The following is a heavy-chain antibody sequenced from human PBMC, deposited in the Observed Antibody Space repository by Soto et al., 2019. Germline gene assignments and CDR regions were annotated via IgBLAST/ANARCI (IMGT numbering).Heavy chain of an antibody. CDR3: ARVASGSLDY. Sequence: SETLSLTCTVSGGSISSYYWSWIRQPPGKGLEWIGYIYYSGSTNYNPSLKSRVTISVDTSKNQFSLKRSSVTAADTAVYYCARVASGSLDYWGQGTLVTVSS. CDR1: GGSISSYY. CDR2: IYYSGST. V-gene: IGHV4-59*01. J-gene: IGHJ4*02.